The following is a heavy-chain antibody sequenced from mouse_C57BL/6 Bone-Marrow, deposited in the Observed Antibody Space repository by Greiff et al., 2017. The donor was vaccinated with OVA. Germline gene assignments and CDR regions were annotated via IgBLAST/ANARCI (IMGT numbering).Heavy chain of an antibody. D-gene: IGHD1-1*01. V-gene: IGHV1-81*01. Sequence: QVQLQQSGAELARPGASVKLSCKASGYTFTRYGISWVKQRTGQGLEWIGEIYPRRGNTYYNEQFKGKATLTADKSSSTAYMELRSLTSEDSAVYFCARTLSTTVVATDWYFDVWGTGTTVTVSS. J-gene: IGHJ1*03. CDR3: ARTLSTTVVATDWYFDV. CDR2: IYPRRGNT. CDR1: GYTFTRYG.